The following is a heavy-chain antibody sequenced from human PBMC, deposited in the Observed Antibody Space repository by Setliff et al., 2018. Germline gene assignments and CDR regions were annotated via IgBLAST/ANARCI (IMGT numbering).Heavy chain of an antibody. V-gene: IGHV1-69-2*01. D-gene: IGHD5-12*01. CDR3: VRGPGPSVVVAIPFDH. J-gene: IGHJ4*02. Sequence: GASVKVSCKVSGYTFTDYYMHWVQQAPGKGPEWMGLVDPGDGETIYAEKFQGRVTITADTSTDTAYMELAGLRDDDTAVYYCVRGPGPSVVVAIPFDHWGQGSLVTVSS. CDR2: VDPGDGET. CDR1: GYTFTDYY.